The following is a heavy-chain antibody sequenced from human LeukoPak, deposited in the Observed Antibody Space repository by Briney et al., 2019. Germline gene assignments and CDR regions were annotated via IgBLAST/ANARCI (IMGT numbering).Heavy chain of an antibody. V-gene: IGHV7-4-1*02. CDR3: AREVQFGDIAAAPTGY. D-gene: IGHD6-13*01. CDR2: INTNTGNP. J-gene: IGHJ4*02. CDR1: GYTFTSYA. Sequence: GASVKVSCKASGYTFTSYAMNWVRQAPGQGLEWMGWINTNTGNPTYAQGFTGRFVFSLDTSVSTAYLQISSLKAEDTAVYYCAREVQFGDIAAAPTGYWGQGTLVTVSS.